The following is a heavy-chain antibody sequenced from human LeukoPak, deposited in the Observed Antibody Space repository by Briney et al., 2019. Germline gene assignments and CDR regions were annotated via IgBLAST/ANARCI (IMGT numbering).Heavy chain of an antibody. CDR1: SGSISTSNYY. V-gene: IGHV4-39*01. CDR3: AGGYSYGFDY. D-gene: IGHD5-18*01. J-gene: IGHJ4*02. Sequence: SETLSLTCTVSSGSISTSNYYWGWVRQPPGKALEWIGNIFYSGSTYYSPSLKSRVTISVDTSKNQFSLKLSSVTAADTAVYYCAGGYSYGFDYWGQGTLVTVSS. CDR2: IFYSGST.